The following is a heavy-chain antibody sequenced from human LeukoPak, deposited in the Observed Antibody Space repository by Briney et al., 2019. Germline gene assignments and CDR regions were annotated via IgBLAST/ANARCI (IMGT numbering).Heavy chain of an antibody. CDR1: GGSIRRHY. Sequence: SETLSLTCTVSGGSIRRHYWSWIRQPPGKGLEWIGYIYYSGSTNYNPSLKSRVTISVDTSKNQFSLKLSSVTAADTAVYYCARDGYDSSGYYYGNDAFDIWGQGTMVTVSS. J-gene: IGHJ3*02. V-gene: IGHV4-59*11. D-gene: IGHD3-22*01. CDR2: IYYSGST. CDR3: ARDGYDSSGYYYGNDAFDI.